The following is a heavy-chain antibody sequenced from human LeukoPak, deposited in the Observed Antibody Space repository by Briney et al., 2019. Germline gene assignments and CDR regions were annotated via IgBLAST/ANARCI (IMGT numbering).Heavy chain of an antibody. D-gene: IGHD6-19*01. CDR1: GYTFTSYG. V-gene: IGHV1-18*01. Sequence: ASVKLSCKASGYTFTSYGISWVRQAPGQGLEWMGWISAYNGNTNYAQKLQGRVTMTTDTSTSTAYMELRSLRSDDTAVYYCAREIYSSGWYPTVSYFDYWGQGTLVTVSS. J-gene: IGHJ4*02. CDR2: ISAYNGNT. CDR3: AREIYSSGWYPTVSYFDY.